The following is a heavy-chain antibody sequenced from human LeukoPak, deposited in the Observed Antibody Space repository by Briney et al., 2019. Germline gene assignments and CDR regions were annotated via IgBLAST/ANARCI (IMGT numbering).Heavy chain of an antibody. CDR1: GGSFSGYY. J-gene: IGHJ4*02. CDR3: ARAGYSYGSIFDY. CDR2: INHSGST. D-gene: IGHD5-18*01. Sequence: PSETLSLTCAVYGGSFSGYYWSWIRQPPGKGLEWIGEINHSGSTNYNPSLKSRVTISVDTSKNQFSLKLSSVTAADTAVYYCARAGYSYGSIFDYWGQGTLVTVSS. V-gene: IGHV4-34*01.